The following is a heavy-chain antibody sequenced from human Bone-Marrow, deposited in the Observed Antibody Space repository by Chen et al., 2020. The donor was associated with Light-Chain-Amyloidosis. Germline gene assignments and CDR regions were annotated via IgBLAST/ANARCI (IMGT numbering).Heavy chain of an antibody. CDR1: GFTFSTYG. Sequence: VQLVESGGGVVQPGRSLRLSCAASGFTFSTYGTHWVRQAPGKGLEWVAVVSYDGGNKYYADSVKGRFTISRDNSKNMVYLQMNSLRAEDTAVYYCAKQAGGSSRYFYYGMDVWGQGTTVAVSS. V-gene: IGHV3-30*18. CDR2: VSYDGGNK. CDR3: AKQAGGSSRYFYYGMDV. D-gene: IGHD6-13*01. J-gene: IGHJ6*02.